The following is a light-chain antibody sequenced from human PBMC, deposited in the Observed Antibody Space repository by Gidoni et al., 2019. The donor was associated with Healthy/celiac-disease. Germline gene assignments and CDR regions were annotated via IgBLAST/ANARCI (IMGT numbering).Light chain of an antibody. Sequence: DIQMTQSPSSLSASVGDRVTITCRASQSISSYLNWYQQKPGNAPKLLIYAASNLQSGVPSRFSGSGSGTDFTLTISSLQPEDFAAYYCQQSSNTPPITFGGGTRLEIK. V-gene: IGKV1-39*01. CDR1: QSISSY. CDR3: QQSSNTPPIT. J-gene: IGKJ5*01. CDR2: AAS.